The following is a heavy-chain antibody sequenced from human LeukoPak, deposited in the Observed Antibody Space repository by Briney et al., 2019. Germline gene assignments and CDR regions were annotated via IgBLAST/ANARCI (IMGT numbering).Heavy chain of an antibody. J-gene: IGHJ4*02. CDR1: GFTFSSYS. Sequence: GGSLRLSCAASGFTFSSYSMNWVRQAPGKGLEWVSSISSSSSYIYYADSVKGRFTISRDNAKNSLYLQMNSLRAEDTAVYYCARPYSSGWYTDWGQGTLVAVSS. D-gene: IGHD6-19*01. V-gene: IGHV3-21*01. CDR2: ISSSSSYI. CDR3: ARPYSSGWYTD.